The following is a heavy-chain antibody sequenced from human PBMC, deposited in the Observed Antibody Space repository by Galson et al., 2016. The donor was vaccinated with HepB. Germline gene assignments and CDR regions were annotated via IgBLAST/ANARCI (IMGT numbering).Heavy chain of an antibody. Sequence: TLSLTCTVSGGSISSGGYYWSWIRQHPGKGLEWIGYISYSGSTYYNPSLKSRVTISVDTSKNLLSLRLSSVTAADTAVYYCARILVPVALGRGWFDPWGQGTLVTVSS. D-gene: IGHD2-2*01. CDR2: ISYSGST. CDR1: GGSISSGGYY. V-gene: IGHV4-31*03. CDR3: ARILVPVALGRGWFDP. J-gene: IGHJ5*02.